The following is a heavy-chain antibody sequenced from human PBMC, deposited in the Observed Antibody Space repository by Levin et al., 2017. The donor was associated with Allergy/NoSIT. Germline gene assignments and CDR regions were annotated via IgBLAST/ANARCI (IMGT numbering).Heavy chain of an antibody. V-gene: IGHV3-30*04. CDR3: ARDKVVPAAIVFDYYYYGMDV. D-gene: IGHD2-2*01. CDR1: GFTFSSYA. J-gene: IGHJ6*02. CDR2: ISYDGSNK. Sequence: LSLPCAASGFTFSSYAMHWVRQAPGKGLEWVAVISYDGSNKYYADSVKGRFTISRDNSKNTLYLQMNSLRAEDTAVYYCARDKVVPAAIVFDYYYYGMDVWGQGTTVTVSS.